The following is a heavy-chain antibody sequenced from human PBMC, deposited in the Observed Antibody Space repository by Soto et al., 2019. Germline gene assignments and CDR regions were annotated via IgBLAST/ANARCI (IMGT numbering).Heavy chain of an antibody. CDR3: GRVPRYSLPTSDSLDQ. Sequence: QVHLVQSGTEVRKPGSSVTVSCKVSGGTFSTYTISWVRQAPGQGLQWMGGITPILRETTYAQNFQGRVFLTADISATTDYMQLSDLAPEYTAMYYCGRVPRYSLPTSDSLDQWGQGTRVTVSS. CDR2: ITPILRET. D-gene: IGHD5-18*01. J-gene: IGHJ4*02. V-gene: IGHV1-69*06. CDR1: GGTFSTYT.